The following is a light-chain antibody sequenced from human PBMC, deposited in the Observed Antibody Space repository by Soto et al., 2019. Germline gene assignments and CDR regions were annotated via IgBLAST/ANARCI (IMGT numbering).Light chain of an antibody. J-gene: IGLJ1*01. Sequence: QSALTQPPSVSGAPGQRVTISCTGSSSNIGADYDVHWYQQLPGTAPKLLISANNIRPSGVPARFSGSKSGTSASLAIAGLQAEDEADYYCQSYDSSLSGCVFGTGTQLTVL. CDR1: SSNIGADYD. V-gene: IGLV1-40*01. CDR2: ANN. CDR3: QSYDSSLSGCV.